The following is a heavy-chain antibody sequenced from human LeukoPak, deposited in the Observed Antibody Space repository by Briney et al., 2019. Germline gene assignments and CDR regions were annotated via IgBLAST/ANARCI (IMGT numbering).Heavy chain of an antibody. V-gene: IGHV4-39*01. CDR2: IYYSGST. J-gene: IGHJ4*02. D-gene: IGHD1-14*01. CDR1: GGSISSSSYY. CDR3: ATRKGVYYFDY. Sequence: SETLPLTCTVSGGSISSSSYYWGWIRQPPGKGLEWIGSIYYSGSTYYNPSLKSRVTISVDTSKNQFSLKLSSVTAADTAVYYCATRKGVYYFDYWGQGTLVTVSS.